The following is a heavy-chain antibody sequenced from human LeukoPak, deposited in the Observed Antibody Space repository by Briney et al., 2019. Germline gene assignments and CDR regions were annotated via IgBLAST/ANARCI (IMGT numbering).Heavy chain of an antibody. CDR2: IYYSGST. J-gene: IGHJ6*03. D-gene: IGHD3-16*02. CDR1: GGSISSSSYY. Sequence: SETLSLTCTVSGGSISSSSYYWSWIRQPPGKGLEWIGYIYYSGSTNYNPSLKSRVTISVDTSKNQFSLKLSSVTAADTAVYYCARVGALYYDYVWGSYRPYYYYMDVWGKGTTVTISS. V-gene: IGHV4-61*01. CDR3: ARVGALYYDYVWGSYRPYYYYMDV.